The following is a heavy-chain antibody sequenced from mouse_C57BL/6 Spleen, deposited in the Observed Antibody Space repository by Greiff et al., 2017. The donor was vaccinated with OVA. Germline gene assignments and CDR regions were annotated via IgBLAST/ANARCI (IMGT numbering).Heavy chain of an antibody. CDR2: ISGGGGNT. CDR1: GFTFSSYT. CDR3: ARHITTVLDY. Sequence: DVKLVESGGGLVKPGGSLKLSCAASGFTFSSYTMSWVRQTPEKRLEWVATISGGGGNTYYPDSVKGRFTISRDNAKNTLYLQMSSLRSEDTALYYCARHITTVLDYWGQGTTLTVSS. V-gene: IGHV5-9*01. D-gene: IGHD1-1*01. J-gene: IGHJ2*01.